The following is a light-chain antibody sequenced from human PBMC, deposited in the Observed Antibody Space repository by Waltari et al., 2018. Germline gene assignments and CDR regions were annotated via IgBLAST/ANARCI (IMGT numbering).Light chain of an antibody. CDR3: QAWDSNTAF. V-gene: IGLV3-1*01. CDR1: NLGKGY. J-gene: IGLJ2*01. Sequence: SFELTQPPSVSVSPGQTASISCSGNNLGKGYTFWYQQKPGQSPVLVIFRDHKRPSGIPGRFSGSSSGNTATLTISGTQALDEADYYCQAWDSNTAFFGGGTKLTVL. CDR2: RDH.